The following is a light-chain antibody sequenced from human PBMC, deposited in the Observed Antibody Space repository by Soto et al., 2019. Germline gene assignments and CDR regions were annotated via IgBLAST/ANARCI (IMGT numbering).Light chain of an antibody. Sequence: QSVLTQPASVFGSPGQSITISCTGTSSDVGGYNYVSWYQQYPGKAPKLMIYDVDTRPSGVSNRFSGSKSGNTASLTISGLQADDEADYYCSSYTNSNTLVFGSGTKLTVL. J-gene: IGLJ1*01. CDR3: SSYTNSNTLV. CDR1: SSDVGGYNY. V-gene: IGLV2-14*01. CDR2: DVD.